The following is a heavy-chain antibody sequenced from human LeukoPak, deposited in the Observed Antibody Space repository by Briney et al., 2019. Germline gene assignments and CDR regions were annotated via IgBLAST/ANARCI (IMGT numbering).Heavy chain of an antibody. CDR3: ATARGSGSYSWFDP. CDR2: FDPEDGET. D-gene: IGHD3-10*01. Sequence: ASVKVSCKVSGYTLTELSMHWVRQAPGKGLEWMGGFDPEDGETIYAQKFQGRVTMTEDTSTDTAYMELSSLRSEDTAVYYCATARGSGSYSWFDPWGQGTLVTVSS. CDR1: GYTLTELS. J-gene: IGHJ5*02. V-gene: IGHV1-24*01.